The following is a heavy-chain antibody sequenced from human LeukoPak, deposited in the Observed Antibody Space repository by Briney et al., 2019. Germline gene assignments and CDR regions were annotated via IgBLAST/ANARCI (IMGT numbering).Heavy chain of an antibody. D-gene: IGHD2-8*01. CDR3: AGYHQWFLNDR. CDR2: IYPGETA. J-gene: IGHJ5*02. V-gene: IGHV4-34*01. CDR1: DGSFSNYY. Sequence: PSETLSLTCAVSDGSFSNYYWSWFRQSPGEGLEWIAEIYPGETAKYNPSLWGRVTISADTSKSQFSLRLSSVTAADTAVYYCAGYHQWFLNDRWGQGTLVTVSS.